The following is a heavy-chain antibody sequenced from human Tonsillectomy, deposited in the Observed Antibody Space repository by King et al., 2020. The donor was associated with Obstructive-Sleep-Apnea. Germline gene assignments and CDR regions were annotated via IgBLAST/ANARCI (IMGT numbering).Heavy chain of an antibody. V-gene: IGHV4-39*07. CDR1: GGSISSSSYY. CDR2: SYYSGST. J-gene: IGHJ3*02. Sequence: QLVESGPGLVKPSETLSLTCTVSGGSISSSSYYWGWIRQPPGKGLEWIGSSYYSGSTYYNPSLKSRVTISVDTSKNQFSLKLGSVTAADTAVYYCARETALMITFGGGAFDIWGQGTMVTVSS. D-gene: IGHD3-16*01. CDR3: ARETALMITFGGGAFDI.